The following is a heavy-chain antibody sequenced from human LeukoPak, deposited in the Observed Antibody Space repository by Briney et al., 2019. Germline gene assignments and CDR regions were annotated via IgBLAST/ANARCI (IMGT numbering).Heavy chain of an antibody. Sequence: ASVRVSCKASGYTFGGHYIHWVRQAPGQGLEWMGWINPKNGGTSYAQRFQGRVSLTRDTSISTAYMEVSRLRSDDTALYFCARDRVPFYSSTFKDYYLQYGLDVWGQGTTVAVSS. CDR3: ARDRVPFYSSTFKDYYLQYGLDV. D-gene: IGHD6-13*01. J-gene: IGHJ6*02. CDR2: INPKNGGT. CDR1: GYTFGGHY. V-gene: IGHV1-2*02.